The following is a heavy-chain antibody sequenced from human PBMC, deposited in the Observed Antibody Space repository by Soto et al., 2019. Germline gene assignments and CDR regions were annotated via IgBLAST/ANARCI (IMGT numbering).Heavy chain of an antibody. CDR2: ISDTGGDT. CDR3: ATSSERLSMAPLGGLIPVGVDY. D-gene: IGHD3-16*02. Sequence: EAQLLESGGGLVQPGGSLRLSCVASGFTFNYHDVSWVRRAPGKGLECVATISDTGGDTYYGDSVKGRFSISRDKSRSTVSLQMHSLTVDDAALYFCATSSERLSMAPLGGLIPVGVDYWGEGIVVTVSS. CDR1: GFTFNYHD. J-gene: IGHJ4*02. V-gene: IGHV3-23*01.